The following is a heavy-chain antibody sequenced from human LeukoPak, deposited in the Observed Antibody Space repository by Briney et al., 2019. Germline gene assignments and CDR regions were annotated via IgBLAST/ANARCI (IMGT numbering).Heavy chain of an antibody. V-gene: IGHV4-59*01. D-gene: IGHD5-12*01. CDR1: GGSISSYY. CDR2: TYNSGST. CDR3: ARGSGPVWLGQQDDAFDI. J-gene: IGHJ3*02. Sequence: PSETLSLTSPVSGGSISSYYWSWIRQPPGDGLEWIGYTYNSGSTNCNPSLKSRITISVDTSKNQFALKLSSVTAADTAVYYCARGSGPVWLGQQDDAFDIWGQGTMVTVSS.